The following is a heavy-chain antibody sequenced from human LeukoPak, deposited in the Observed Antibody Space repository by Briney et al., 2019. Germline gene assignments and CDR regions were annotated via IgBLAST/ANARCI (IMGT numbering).Heavy chain of an antibody. Sequence: SETLSLTCTVSGGSISSYYWSWIRQPPGKGLEWIGYIYNSGSTNYNPSLKSRLTMSVDTSKNQISLKLSSVTAADTAVYYCARAGVLLWFGELSPPHAFDIWGQGTMVTVSS. CDR1: GGSISSYY. V-gene: IGHV4-59*01. CDR3: ARAGVLLWFGELSPPHAFDI. J-gene: IGHJ3*02. CDR2: IYNSGST. D-gene: IGHD3-10*01.